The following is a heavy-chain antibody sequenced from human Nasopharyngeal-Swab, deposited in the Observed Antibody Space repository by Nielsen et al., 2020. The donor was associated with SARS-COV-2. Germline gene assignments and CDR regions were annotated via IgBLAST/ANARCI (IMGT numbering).Heavy chain of an antibody. V-gene: IGHV3-23*01. CDR1: GFTFSSYA. J-gene: IGHJ4*02. CDR2: ISGSGGST. CDR3: AKDPIVVVTWVFDY. Sequence: GESLKISCAASGFTFSSYAMAWVRQAPGKGLQWVSSISGSGGSTYYADSVKGRFTISRDNSKNTPYLQMNSLRAEDTAVYYCAKDPIVVVTWVFDYWGQGTLVTVSS. D-gene: IGHD3-22*01.